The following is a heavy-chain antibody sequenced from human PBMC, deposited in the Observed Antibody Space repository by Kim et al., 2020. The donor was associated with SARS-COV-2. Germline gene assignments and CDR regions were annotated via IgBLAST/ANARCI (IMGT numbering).Heavy chain of an antibody. Sequence: SVKVSCKASGGTFSSYAISWVRQAPGQGLEWMGGIIPIFGTANYAQKFQGRVTITADESTSTAYMELSSLRSEDTAVYYCAREGVYGSGSYTAWTYDYWGQGTLVTVSS. CDR2: IIPIFGTA. J-gene: IGHJ4*02. D-gene: IGHD3-10*01. V-gene: IGHV1-69*13. CDR3: AREGVYGSGSYTAWTYDY. CDR1: GGTFSSYA.